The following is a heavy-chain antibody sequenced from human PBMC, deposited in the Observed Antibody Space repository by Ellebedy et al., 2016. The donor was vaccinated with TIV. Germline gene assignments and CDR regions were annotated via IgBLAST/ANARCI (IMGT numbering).Heavy chain of an antibody. V-gene: IGHV1-24*01. D-gene: IGHD2-21*01. J-gene: IGHJ3*02. CDR2: FDPGDGET. Sequence: AASVKVSCKVSGNPLTEVSMHCVRHAPGKGLEWLGGFDPGDGETNYAQKFQGRVTMTEDTSTDTAYMELSSLTSEDTAVYYWATDYTKSPLVMVSSGHALDIWGQGTLVLVS. CDR3: ATDYTKSPLVMVSSGHALDI. CDR1: GNPLTEVS.